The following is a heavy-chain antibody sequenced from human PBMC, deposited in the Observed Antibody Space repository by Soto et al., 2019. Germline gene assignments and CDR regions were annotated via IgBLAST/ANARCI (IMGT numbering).Heavy chain of an antibody. CDR2: IFYSGTT. V-gene: IGHV4-30-4*01. CDR1: GDSISSADYY. D-gene: IGHD1-1*01. Sequence: SETLSLTCTVSGDSISSADYYWSWIRQTPGKGLEWIGHIFYSGTTYYNPSLKSRLTISVDTSKNHFSLRLTSVTAADTAVYYCARDLWVEPELYYYGMDVWGQGTAVTVSS. CDR3: ARDLWVEPELYYYGMDV. J-gene: IGHJ6*02.